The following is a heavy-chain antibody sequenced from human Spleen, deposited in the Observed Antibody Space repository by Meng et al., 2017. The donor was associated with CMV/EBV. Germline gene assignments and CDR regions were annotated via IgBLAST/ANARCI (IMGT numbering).Heavy chain of an antibody. J-gene: IGHJ4*02. V-gene: IGHV1-24*01. D-gene: IGHD6-19*01. CDR3: ATDWGAGDSSVV. CDR2: FDTEDGET. CDR1: GYTLTELS. Sequence: QGQLAPSGDEVKKPGASVTVSCKVSGYTLTELSMHWVREAPGKGLEWMGGFDTEDGETIYAQKFQGRVTMTEDTSTDTAYMELSSLRSEDTAVYYCATDWGAGDSSVVWGQGTLVTVSS.